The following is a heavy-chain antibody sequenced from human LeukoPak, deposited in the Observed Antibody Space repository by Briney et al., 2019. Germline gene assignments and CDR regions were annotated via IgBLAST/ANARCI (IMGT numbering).Heavy chain of an antibody. Sequence: GASVTVSCKASGYTFTDYYIHWVRQAPGQGLEWMGWINLNSGGTLYAQKFQGRVTITSDTSITTAYIELSRLRSDDTAVYYCARLRYTGLVYFDYWGQGTLVTVSS. CDR1: GYTFTDYY. D-gene: IGHD5-18*01. CDR2: INLNSGGT. V-gene: IGHV1-2*02. J-gene: IGHJ4*02. CDR3: ARLRYTGLVYFDY.